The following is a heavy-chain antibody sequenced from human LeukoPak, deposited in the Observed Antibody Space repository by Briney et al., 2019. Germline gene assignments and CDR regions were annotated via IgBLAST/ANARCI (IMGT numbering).Heavy chain of an antibody. Sequence: PSQTLSLTCTVSGGSISSGGYYWSWIRQHPGKGLERIGYIYYSGSTYYNPSLKSRVTISVDTSKNQFSLKLSSVTAADTAVYYCASAGSSSSSYYFDYWGQGTLVTVSS. D-gene: IGHD6-6*01. CDR2: IYYSGST. CDR3: ASAGSSSSSYYFDY. CDR1: GGSISSGGYY. V-gene: IGHV4-31*03. J-gene: IGHJ4*02.